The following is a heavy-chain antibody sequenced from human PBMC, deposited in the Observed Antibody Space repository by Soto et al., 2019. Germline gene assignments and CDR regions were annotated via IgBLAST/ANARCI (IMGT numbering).Heavy chain of an antibody. CDR3: ARKDSGYADYMDV. D-gene: IGHD5-12*01. Sequence: QVQLQESGPGLVKPSQTLSLTCTVSGGSISRGGYYWSWIRQHPGKGLEWIGDIYYSGGTYYNPSLKSRVTISVDTSENQCSLRLSSVTAADTAVYYCARKDSGYADYMDVWGKGTTVTVSS. CDR1: GGSISRGGYY. J-gene: IGHJ6*03. CDR2: IYYSGGT. V-gene: IGHV4-31*03.